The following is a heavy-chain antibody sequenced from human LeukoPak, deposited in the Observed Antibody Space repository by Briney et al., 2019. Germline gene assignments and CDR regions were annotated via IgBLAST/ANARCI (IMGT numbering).Heavy chain of an antibody. V-gene: IGHV4-34*01. CDR1: GGSFSNYY. CDR2: INHSGST. J-gene: IGHJ4*02. CDR3: ARMGIAATYYFDY. D-gene: IGHD6-13*01. Sequence: SETLSLTCAVYGGSFSNYYWSWIRQPPGKGLEWIGEINHSGSTNYNPSLKSRVTISVDTSKNQFSLNLNSVTAADTAVYYCARMGIAATYYFDYWGQGTLVTVSS.